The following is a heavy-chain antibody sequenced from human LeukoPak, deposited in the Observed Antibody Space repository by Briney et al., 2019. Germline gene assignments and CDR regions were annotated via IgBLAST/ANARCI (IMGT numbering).Heavy chain of an antibody. Sequence: PGGSLRLSCAASGFTFSSHATAWVRQAPGKGLEWVSAIGGSSGSTYYADSVTGRFTISRDNSKNTVYLQMNNLRADDTAVYYCARDPGVVAFHYLDYWGQGTLVTVSS. V-gene: IGHV3-23*01. CDR1: GFTFSSHA. J-gene: IGHJ4*02. CDR2: IGGSSGST. D-gene: IGHD3-3*01. CDR3: ARDPGVVAFHYLDY.